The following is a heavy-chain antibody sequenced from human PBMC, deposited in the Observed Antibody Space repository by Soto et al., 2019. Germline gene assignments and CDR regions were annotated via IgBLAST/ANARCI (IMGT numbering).Heavy chain of an antibody. J-gene: IGHJ4*02. CDR3: ARDRHPYSTKYYFDY. CDR2: ISGSGAYT. D-gene: IGHD2-2*01. V-gene: IGHV3-23*01. Sequence: GGPLRLSCAASGFTFSTYAMNWVRQPPGKGLEWVSSISGSGAYTYYADSVQGRFTISRDNSKNTLNLQMNSLRAEDTAVYYCARDRHPYSTKYYFDYWGQGTLVTVSS. CDR1: GFTFSTYA.